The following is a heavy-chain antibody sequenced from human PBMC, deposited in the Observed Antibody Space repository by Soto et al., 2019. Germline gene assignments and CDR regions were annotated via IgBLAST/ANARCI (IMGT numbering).Heavy chain of an antibody. V-gene: IGHV3-66*01. CDR1: GFTVSSNY. CDR3: ARESIVGATNTFDY. Sequence: EVQLVASGGGLVQPGESLRLSCAASGFTVSSNYMSWVRQAPGKGLEWVSIIYSGGSTYYADSVKGRFTISRDNSKNTLYLHMNSLRAEDTAVYYCARESIVGATNTFDYWGQGTLVTVSS. CDR2: IYSGGST. D-gene: IGHD1-26*01. J-gene: IGHJ4*02.